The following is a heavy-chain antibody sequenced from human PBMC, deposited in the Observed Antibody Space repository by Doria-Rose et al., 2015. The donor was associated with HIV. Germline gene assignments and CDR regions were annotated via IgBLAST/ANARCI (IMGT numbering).Heavy chain of an antibody. CDR2: IKQDGSEK. CDR3: ARGPVITSGDAFDI. J-gene: IGHJ3*02. D-gene: IGHD3-22*01. V-gene: IGHV3-7*05. Sequence: VQLVQSGGGLVQPGGSLRLSCAASGFTLSSYWMSWVRQAPGKGLEWVANIKQDGSEKYFVDSVKGRFTISRDNAKNSLYLQMNSLRAEDAAVYYCARGPVITSGDAFDIWGQGTMVTVSS. CDR1: GFTLSSYW.